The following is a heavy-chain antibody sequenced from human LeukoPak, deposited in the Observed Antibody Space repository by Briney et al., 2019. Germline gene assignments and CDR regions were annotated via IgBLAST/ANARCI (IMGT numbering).Heavy chain of an antibody. CDR2: ISYDGSNK. J-gene: IGHJ4*02. Sequence: GGSLRLSCAASGFTFSSYAMHWVRQAPGKGLGRVAVISYDGSNKYYADSVKGRFTISRDNSKNTLYLQMNSLRAEATAVYYCARGGRTAMAAFDYWGQGTLVTVSS. CDR3: ARGGRTAMAAFDY. V-gene: IGHV3-30-3*01. CDR1: GFTFSSYA. D-gene: IGHD5-18*01.